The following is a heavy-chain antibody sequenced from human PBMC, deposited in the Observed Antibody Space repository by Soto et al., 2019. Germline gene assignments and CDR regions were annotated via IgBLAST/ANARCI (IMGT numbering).Heavy chain of an antibody. CDR2: INPSGGST. CDR3: AREPGQSPENIVVVPAAIEGGYSYGMDV. V-gene: IGHV1-46*01. Sequence: ASVKVSCKASGYTFTSDYMHWVRQAPGQGLEWMGIINPSGGSTSYAQKFQGRVTMTRDTSTSTVYMELSSLRSEDTAVYYCAREPGQSPENIVVVPAAIEGGYSYGMDVWGQGTTVTVSS. CDR1: GYTFTSDY. D-gene: IGHD2-2*02. J-gene: IGHJ6*02.